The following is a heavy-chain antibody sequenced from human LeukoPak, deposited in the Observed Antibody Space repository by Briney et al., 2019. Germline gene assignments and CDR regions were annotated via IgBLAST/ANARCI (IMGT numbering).Heavy chain of an antibody. CDR1: GFTFSSYA. CDR3: AKDLYRRYFDWLWDY. Sequence: GGSLGLSCAASGFTFSSYAMHWVRQAPWKGLEYVSAISSNGGSTYYANSVKGRFTISRDNSKNTLYLQMNSLRAEDTAVYYCAKDLYRRYFDWLWDYWGQGTLVTVSS. J-gene: IGHJ4*02. CDR2: ISSNGGST. V-gene: IGHV3-64*01. D-gene: IGHD3-9*01.